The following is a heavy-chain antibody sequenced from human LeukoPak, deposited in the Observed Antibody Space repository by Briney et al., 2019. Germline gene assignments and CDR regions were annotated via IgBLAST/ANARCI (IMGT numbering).Heavy chain of an antibody. D-gene: IGHD2-2*01. J-gene: IGHJ4*02. CDR2: INWSGDST. CDR1: GFTFDDYG. V-gene: IGHV3-20*04. CDR3: TRGYCSSTSCHHFDY. Sequence: GGSLRLSCAASGFTFDDYGMSWVRQAPGKGLEWISGINWSGDSTGYADSVKGRFTISRDNAKNSLYLQMSSLRAEDTAVYYCTRGYCSSTSCHHFDYWGQGTLVTVSS.